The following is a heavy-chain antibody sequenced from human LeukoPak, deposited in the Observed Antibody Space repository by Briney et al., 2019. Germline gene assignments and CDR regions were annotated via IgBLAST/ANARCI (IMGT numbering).Heavy chain of an antibody. Sequence: PGGSLRLSCTASGFTFSSYAMNWVRQAPGKGLVWVSLIRSDGSSTSYADSVKGRFTISRDSAKNTLYLQMNSLRVEDTAVYYCSPIGAGYWGQGTLVTVSS. D-gene: IGHD4/OR15-4a*01. CDR2: IRSDGSST. CDR3: SPIGAGY. V-gene: IGHV3-74*01. J-gene: IGHJ4*02. CDR1: GFTFSSYA.